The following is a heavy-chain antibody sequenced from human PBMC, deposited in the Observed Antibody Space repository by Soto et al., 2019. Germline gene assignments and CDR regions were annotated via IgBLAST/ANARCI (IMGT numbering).Heavy chain of an antibody. V-gene: IGHV3-23*01. Sequence: LRLSCAASGFTFSSYAMSWVRQAPGKGLEWVSAISGSGGSTYYADSVKGRFTTSRDNSKNTLYLQMNRLRAEDTAVYYCAKDLGSIWLGNYFDYWGQGTLVTVSS. CDR1: GFTFSSYA. D-gene: IGHD5-18*01. CDR2: ISGSGGST. J-gene: IGHJ4*02. CDR3: AKDLGSIWLGNYFDY.